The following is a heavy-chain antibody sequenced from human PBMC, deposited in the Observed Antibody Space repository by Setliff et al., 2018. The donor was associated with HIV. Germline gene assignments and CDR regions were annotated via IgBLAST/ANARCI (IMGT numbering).Heavy chain of an antibody. J-gene: IGHJ5*01. CDR2: IYYSETT. Sequence: SETLSLTCSVSGTSLSSSDFYWGWIRQPPGKGLEWIGNIYYSETTYYNSSLKSRVTISVDTSKNQFSLKLSSVTAADTAVYYCARGNYYNLGADPFDFWGQGTLVTVSS. D-gene: IGHD3-3*01. V-gene: IGHV4-39*07. CDR3: ARGNYYNLGADPFDF. CDR1: GTSLSSSDFY.